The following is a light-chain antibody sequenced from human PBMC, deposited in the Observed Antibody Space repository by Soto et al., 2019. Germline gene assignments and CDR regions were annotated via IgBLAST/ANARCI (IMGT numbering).Light chain of an antibody. Sequence: QSALTQPASVSGSPGQSITISCTGTSSDVGGYNYVSWYQQHPGKAPKLMIYEVSNRPSGVSNRFSGSKSGNTASLTISGLQAEDEDDYYCSSYISRSRVFGTGTKVTVL. J-gene: IGLJ1*01. CDR3: SSYISRSRV. CDR2: EVS. V-gene: IGLV2-14*01. CDR1: SSDVGGYNY.